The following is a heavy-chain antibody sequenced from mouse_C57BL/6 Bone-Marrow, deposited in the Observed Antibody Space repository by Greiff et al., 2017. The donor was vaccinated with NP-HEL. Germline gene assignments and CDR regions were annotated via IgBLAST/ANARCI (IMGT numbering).Heavy chain of an antibody. D-gene: IGHD2-5*01. J-gene: IGHJ2*01. CDR1: GFNIKDDY. V-gene: IGHV14-4*01. CDR3: TTDSNYEHYFDY. Sequence: EVKLQESGAELVRPGASVKLSCTASGFNIKDDYMHWVKQRPEQGLEWIGWIDPENGDTEYASKFQGKATITADTSSNTAYLQLSSLTSEDTAVYYCTTDSNYEHYFDYWGQGTTLTVSS. CDR2: IDPENGDT.